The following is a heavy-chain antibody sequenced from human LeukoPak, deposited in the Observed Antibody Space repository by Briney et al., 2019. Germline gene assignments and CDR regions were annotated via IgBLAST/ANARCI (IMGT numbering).Heavy chain of an antibody. J-gene: IGHJ1*01. CDR1: GGSMSGYF. CDR3: ARSITSSWYGDFQH. CDR2: IYYSGST. V-gene: IGHV4-59*01. Sequence: SETLSLTCTVSGGSMSGYFWSWIRQPPGKGLEWIGYIYYSGSTNYNPSLKSRVTISVDTSKNQFSLKLSSVTAADTAVYYCARSITSSWYGDFQHWGQGTLVAVSS. D-gene: IGHD6-13*01.